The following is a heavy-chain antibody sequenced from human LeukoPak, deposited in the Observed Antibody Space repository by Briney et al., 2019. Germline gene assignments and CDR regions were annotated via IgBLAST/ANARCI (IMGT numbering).Heavy chain of an antibody. V-gene: IGHV3-43*01. CDR1: GFTFDDYT. CDR3: AKDKAGYSSGWYADYFDY. Sequence: SGGSLRLSCAASGFTFDDYTMHWVRQAPGKGLEWVSLISWDGGSTYYADSVKGRFTISRDNSKNSLYLQMNSLRTEDTALYYCAKDKAGYSSGWYADYFDYWGQGTLVTVSS. CDR2: ISWDGGST. D-gene: IGHD6-19*01. J-gene: IGHJ4*02.